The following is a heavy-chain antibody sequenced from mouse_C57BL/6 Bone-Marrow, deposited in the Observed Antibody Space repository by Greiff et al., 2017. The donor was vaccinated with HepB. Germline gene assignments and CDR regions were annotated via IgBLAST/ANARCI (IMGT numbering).Heavy chain of an antibody. J-gene: IGHJ3*01. V-gene: IGHV2-2*01. CDR2: IWSGGST. CDR1: GFSFTSYG. D-gene: IGHD2-2*01. CDR3: ARKGYGGWFAY. Sequence: QVQLQQSGPGLVQPSQSLSITCTVSGFSFTSYGVHWVRQSPGKGLEWLGVIWSGGSTDYNAAFISRLSISKDNSKSQVFFKMNSLQADETAIYYCARKGYGGWFAYWGQGTLVTVSA.